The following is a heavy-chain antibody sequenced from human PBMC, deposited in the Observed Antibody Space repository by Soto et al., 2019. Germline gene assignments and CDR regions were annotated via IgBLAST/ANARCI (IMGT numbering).Heavy chain of an antibody. D-gene: IGHD3-22*01. CDR2: IRSKAYGGTV. V-gene: IGHV3-49*03. CDR3: STNYYDSRGYDNWFDP. J-gene: IGHJ5*02. Sequence: GGSLRLSCTASGFTFRDYAMSWFRQAPGKGLEWVGFIRSKAYGGTVVYAASVKGRFTISRDDSKSIAYLQMDSLKTEDTAVYYCSTNYYDSRGYDNWFDPWGQGTLVTVSS. CDR1: GFTFRDYA.